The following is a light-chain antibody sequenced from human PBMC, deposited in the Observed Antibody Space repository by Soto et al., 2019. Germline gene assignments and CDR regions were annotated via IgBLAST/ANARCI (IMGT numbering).Light chain of an antibody. J-gene: IGKJ5*01. CDR3: QQSYSTPSIT. CDR1: QSISSY. CDR2: AAS. Sequence: DIQITQSPSSLSSYLVDIVTITCRASQSISSYLNWYQQKPGKAPKLLIYAASSLQSGVPSRFSGSGSGTDFTLTISSLQPEDFATYYCQQSYSTPSITFGQGTRLEIK. V-gene: IGKV1-39*01.